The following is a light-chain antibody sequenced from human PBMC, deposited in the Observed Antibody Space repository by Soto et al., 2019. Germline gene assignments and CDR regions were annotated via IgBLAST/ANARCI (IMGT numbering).Light chain of an antibody. J-gene: IGKJ2*01. CDR1: QSVSSSY. Sequence: EIVLTQSPGTLSLSPGERATLSCRASQSVSSSYLAWYQQKPGQAPRLLIYGASSMATGIPDRFSGSASGTDFALTISRLEPEDFAVYYCQPYGSSPRTFGQGTKLEIK. V-gene: IGKV3-20*01. CDR2: GAS. CDR3: QPYGSSPRT.